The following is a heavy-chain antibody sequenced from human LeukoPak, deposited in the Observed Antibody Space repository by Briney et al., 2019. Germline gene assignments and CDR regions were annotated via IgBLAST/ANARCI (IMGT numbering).Heavy chain of an antibody. D-gene: IGHD5-18*01. CDR2: SRNKPKHYIT. CDR1: GFTFSDHY. V-gene: IGHV3-72*01. CDR3: ARRTLNSNGWFTVGGYMDV. Sequence: PGGSLRLSCTASGFTFSDHYMDWVRQAPGKGLEWVGRSRNKPKHYITEYAASVKGRLTISRDDSKNSLYLQVNSLRTEDTAVYYCARRTLNSNGWFTVGGYMDVWGKGTTVTVSS. J-gene: IGHJ6*03.